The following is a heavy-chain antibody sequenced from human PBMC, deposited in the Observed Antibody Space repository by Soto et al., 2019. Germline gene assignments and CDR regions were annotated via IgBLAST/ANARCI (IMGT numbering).Heavy chain of an antibody. J-gene: IGHJ6*03. CDR1: GVGVRDYD. Sequence: PGGSLGLACAASGVGVRDYDMSGIRQAPGKGLEWVSYISSSGSTIYYADSVKGRFTISRDNAKNSLYLQMNSLRAEDTAVYYCARDLEKNYYYYYMDVWGKGTTVTVSS. D-gene: IGHD3-3*01. V-gene: IGHV3-11*01. CDR2: ISSSGSTI. CDR3: ARDLEKNYYYYYMDV.